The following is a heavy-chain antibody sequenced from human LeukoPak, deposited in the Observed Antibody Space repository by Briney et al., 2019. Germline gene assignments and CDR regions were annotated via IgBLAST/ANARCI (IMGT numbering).Heavy chain of an antibody. Sequence: GGSLRLSCATSGFIFGSDSMIWVRQAPGKGLEWVSAISGSGGSTYYADSVKGRFTISRDNSKNTLYLQMNSLRAEDTAVYYCAKDPPKGSGYSPWGQGTLVTVSS. CDR3: AKDPPKGSGYSP. D-gene: IGHD3-3*01. J-gene: IGHJ5*02. V-gene: IGHV3-23*01. CDR1: GFIFGSDS. CDR2: ISGSGGST.